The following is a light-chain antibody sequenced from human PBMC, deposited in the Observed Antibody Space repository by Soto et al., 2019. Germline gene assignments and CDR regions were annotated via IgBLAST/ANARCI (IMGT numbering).Light chain of an antibody. Sequence: PGERATLSCRASESISSHYIAWYQHKPGQAPRLPIFGASTRATGIPDRFSGSWSGTDFTLTISRLEPEDFAMYYCQNFGDSPFTFGPGTKVDIK. V-gene: IGKV3-20*01. J-gene: IGKJ3*01. CDR3: QNFGDSPFT. CDR1: ESISSHY. CDR2: GAS.